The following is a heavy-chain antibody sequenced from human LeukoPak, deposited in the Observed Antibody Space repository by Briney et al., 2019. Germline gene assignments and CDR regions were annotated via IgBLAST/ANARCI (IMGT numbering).Heavy chain of an antibody. V-gene: IGHV4-59*01. CDR1: GFTFGGYV. J-gene: IGHJ4*02. CDR2: IYYSGST. D-gene: IGHD6-13*01. CDR3: AGPAPHSSSWYHY. Sequence: GSLRLSCTASGFTFGGYVMSWVRQAPGKGLEWIGYIYYSGSTNYNPSLKSRVTISVDTSKNQFSLKLSSVTAADTAVYYCAGPAPHSSSWYHYWGQGTLVTVSS.